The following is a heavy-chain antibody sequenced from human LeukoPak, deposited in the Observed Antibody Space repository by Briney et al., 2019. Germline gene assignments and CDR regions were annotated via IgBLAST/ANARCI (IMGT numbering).Heavy chain of an antibody. CDR3: AGGLNSDY. J-gene: IGHJ4*02. CDR2: IKQDGREK. CDR1: GFTFSSHW. Sequence: GGSLRLSCAASGFTFSSHWMSWVRQAPGKGLEWVANIKQDGREKYYVDSVKSRFTISRDNAKNSLYLQMNSLRAEDTAVYYCAGGLNSDYWGQGALVTVSS. V-gene: IGHV3-7*01.